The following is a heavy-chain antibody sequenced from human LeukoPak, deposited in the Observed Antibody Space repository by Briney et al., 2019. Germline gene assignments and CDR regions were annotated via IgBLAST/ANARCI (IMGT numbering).Heavy chain of an antibody. V-gene: IGHV3-21*01. D-gene: IGHD5-18*01. CDR2: ISSSSSYI. CDR1: GFTFSSYS. CDR3: ARDNTAYTDFDY. Sequence: GGSLRLSCAASGFTFSSYSMNWVRQAPGKGLEWVSSISSSSSYIYYADPVKGRFTISRDNAKNSLYLQMNSLRAEDTAVYYCARDNTAYTDFDYWGQGTLVTVSS. J-gene: IGHJ4*02.